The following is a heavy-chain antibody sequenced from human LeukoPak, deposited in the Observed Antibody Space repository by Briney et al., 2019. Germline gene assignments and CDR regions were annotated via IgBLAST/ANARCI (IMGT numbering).Heavy chain of an antibody. Sequence: DSVKGRFTISRDNSKNTLYLQMNSLRAEDTAVYYCARGDGYNYTSVFDSWGQGTLVTVSS. D-gene: IGHD5-24*01. V-gene: IGHV3-30*07. CDR3: ARGDGYNYTSVFDS. J-gene: IGHJ4*02.